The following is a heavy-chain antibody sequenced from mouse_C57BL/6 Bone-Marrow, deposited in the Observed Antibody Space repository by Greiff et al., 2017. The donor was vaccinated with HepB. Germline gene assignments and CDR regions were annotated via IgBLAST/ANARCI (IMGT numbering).Heavy chain of an antibody. D-gene: IGHD1-1*01. CDR2: IYPGSGNT. V-gene: IGHV1-76*01. J-gene: IGHJ4*01. Sequence: VMLVESGAELVRPGASVKLSCKASGYTFTDYYINWVKQRPGQGLEWIARIYPGSGNTYYNEKFKGKATLTAEKSSSAAYMQLSSLTSEDSAVYFCARKDYYGSSRYYAMDYWGQGTSVTVSS. CDR1: GYTFTDYY. CDR3: ARKDYYGSSRYYAMDY.